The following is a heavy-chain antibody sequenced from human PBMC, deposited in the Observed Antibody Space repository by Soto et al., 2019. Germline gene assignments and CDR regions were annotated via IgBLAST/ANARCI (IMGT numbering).Heavy chain of an antibody. V-gene: IGHV3-30-3*01. CDR1: GFSFRSYA. J-gene: IGHJ6*02. D-gene: IGHD6-19*01. Sequence: GESLRLSCAASGFSFRSYAMHWVRQAPGKGLEWVGVISYDGSNKYYADSVKGRFTISRDNSKNTLYLQMNSLRAEDTAVYYCARDRERSSGWLYYYYYGMDVWGQGTTVTVSS. CDR3: ARDRERSSGWLYYYYYGMDV. CDR2: ISYDGSNK.